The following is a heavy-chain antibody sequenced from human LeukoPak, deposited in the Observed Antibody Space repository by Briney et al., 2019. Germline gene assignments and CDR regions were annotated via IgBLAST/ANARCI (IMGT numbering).Heavy chain of an antibody. CDR3: ARQVVARDYYFDY. J-gene: IGHJ4*02. CDR1: GYTFTDHY. Sequence: ASVKVSCKASGYTFTDHYMHWVRQAPGQGLEWVGWINPNSGGTNYAQKFQGRVTMTRDTSISTAYMELSRLRSDDTAVYYCARQVVARDYYFDYWGQGTLVTVSS. D-gene: IGHD2-15*01. V-gene: IGHV1-2*02. CDR2: INPNSGGT.